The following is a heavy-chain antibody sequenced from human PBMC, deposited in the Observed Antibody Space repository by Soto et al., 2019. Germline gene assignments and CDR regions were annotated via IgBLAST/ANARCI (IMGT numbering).Heavy chain of an antibody. CDR2: IYYSGST. CDR3: ARERADYDILTGYQTDAFDI. D-gene: IGHD3-9*01. Sequence: PSETLSLTCTVSGGSISSYYWSWIRQPPGKGLDWIGYIYYSGSTNYNPSLKSRVTISVDTSKNQFSLKLSSVTAADTAVYYCARERADYDILTGYQTDAFDIWGQGTMVTVSS. V-gene: IGHV4-59*01. J-gene: IGHJ3*02. CDR1: GGSISSYY.